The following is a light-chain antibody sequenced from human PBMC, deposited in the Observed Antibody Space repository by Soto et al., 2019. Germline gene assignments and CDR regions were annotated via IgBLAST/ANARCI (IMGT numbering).Light chain of an antibody. V-gene: IGLV3-21*02. J-gene: IGLJ2*01. Sequence: SYELTQPPSVSVAPGQTARITCGGNNIGSKSVHWYQQKPGQAPVLVVCDDGDRPSGIPERFSGSNSGNTATLTISRVEAGDEADYYCQVWDTSSDHPVVFGGGTKVTVL. CDR3: QVWDTSSDHPVV. CDR1: NIGSKS. CDR2: DDG.